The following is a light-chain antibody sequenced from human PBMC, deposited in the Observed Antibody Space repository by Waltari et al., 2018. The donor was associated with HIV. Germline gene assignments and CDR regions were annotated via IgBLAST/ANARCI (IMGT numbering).Light chain of an antibody. V-gene: IGLV1-51*01. CDR1: SSTIGHHS. CDR3: GTWDSSLSAGV. CDR2: DNN. J-gene: IGLJ3*02. Sequence: QSVLTQPPSVSAAPGQKVTISCSGSSSTIGHHSISWYQQQPGTAPKLLIYDNNKRPSGIPDLFSGSKSGTSATLGITGLQTGDEADYYCGTWDSSLSAGVFGGGTKLTVL.